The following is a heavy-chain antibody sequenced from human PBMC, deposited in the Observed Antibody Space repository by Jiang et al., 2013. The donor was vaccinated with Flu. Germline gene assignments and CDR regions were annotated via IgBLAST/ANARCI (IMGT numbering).Heavy chain of an antibody. D-gene: IGHD3-16*02. J-gene: IGHJ4*02. CDR2: INPNSGGT. CDR1: GYTFIDYY. V-gene: IGHV1-2*02. Sequence: SCKAFGYTFIDYYMHWVRQAPGQGLEWMGWINPNSGGTNYAQKFQGRVTMTRDTSISTAYLELSRLRSDDTAVYYCAILEVISDSDFDYWGQGTLVTVSS. CDR3: AILEVISDSDFDY.